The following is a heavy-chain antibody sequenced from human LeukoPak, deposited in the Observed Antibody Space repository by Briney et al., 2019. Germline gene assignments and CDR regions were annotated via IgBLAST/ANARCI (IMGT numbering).Heavy chain of an antibody. CDR2: IKSKADGETK. Sequence: PGGSLRLSCAASGFTFTNAWMNWVRQAPGKGLEWVGRIKSKADGETKDYAAPVKGGFTFSRDDSKNMLYLQMNSLKSEDTAVYYCSTLTSRGLSDSWGQGTLVTVSS. D-gene: IGHD1-20*01. CDR3: STLTSRGLSDS. V-gene: IGHV3-15*07. J-gene: IGHJ4*02. CDR1: GFTFTNAW.